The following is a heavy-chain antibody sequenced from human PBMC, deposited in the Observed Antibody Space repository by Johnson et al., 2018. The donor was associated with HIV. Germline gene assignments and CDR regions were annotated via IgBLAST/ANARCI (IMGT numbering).Heavy chain of an antibody. CDR1: GFTFSSYD. Sequence: VQLVESGGSVVRPGGSLRLSCAASGFTFSSYDMHWVRQATGKGLEWVSAIGTAGDTYYPGSVKGRFTISRENAKNSLYLQMNSLRAGDTAVYYCARGGAAAGGAFDIWGQGTMVTVSS. J-gene: IGHJ3*02. V-gene: IGHV3-13*01. D-gene: IGHD6-13*01. CDR2: IGTAGDT. CDR3: ARGGAAAGGAFDI.